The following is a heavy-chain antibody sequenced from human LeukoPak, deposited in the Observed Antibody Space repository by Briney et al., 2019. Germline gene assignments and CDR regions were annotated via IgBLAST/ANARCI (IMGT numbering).Heavy chain of an antibody. CDR3: AKDQCTRTSCDGYPGY. CDR2: IHFDGSTK. D-gene: IGHD2-2*01. CDR1: GFTFSSYG. Sequence: GGSLRLSCAASGFTFSSYGMHWVRQAPGKVLEWVAFIHFDGSTKYSGDSVQGRFTISRDNSKNTLCLQMNNLRPEDTAFYYCAKDQCTRTSCDGYPGYWGQGTLVTVSS. V-gene: IGHV3-30*02. J-gene: IGHJ4*02.